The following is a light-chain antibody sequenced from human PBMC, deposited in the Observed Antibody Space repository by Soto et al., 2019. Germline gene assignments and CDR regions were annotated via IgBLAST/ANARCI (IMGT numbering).Light chain of an antibody. J-gene: IGKJ1*01. Sequence: EIVLTQSPGTLSLSPGERATLSCRASQSVNSKFFAWYQQKPGQAPRLLIYGAFSRATGIPDRFGGSGSGTDFTLTISRLEPEDFAVYYCQQYGSSPWTFGQGTKVEIK. CDR2: GAF. CDR1: QSVNSKF. CDR3: QQYGSSPWT. V-gene: IGKV3-20*01.